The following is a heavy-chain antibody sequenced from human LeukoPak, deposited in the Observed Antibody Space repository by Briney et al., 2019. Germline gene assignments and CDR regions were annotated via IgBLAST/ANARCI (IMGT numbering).Heavy chain of an antibody. J-gene: IGHJ4*02. Sequence: GGSLRLSCAASGFTFSSYSMNWVRQAPGKGLEWVSSISSSSSYIYYADSVKGRFTISRDNAKNSLYLQMNSLRAEDTAVYYCARGDPTTIVVVPAAISSPLPDYWGQGTLVTVSS. CDR1: GFTFSSYS. V-gene: IGHV3-21*01. CDR3: ARGDPTTIVVVPAAISSPLPDY. D-gene: IGHD2-2*01. CDR2: ISSSSSYI.